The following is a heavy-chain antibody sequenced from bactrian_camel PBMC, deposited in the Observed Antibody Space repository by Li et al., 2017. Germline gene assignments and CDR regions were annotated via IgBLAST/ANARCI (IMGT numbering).Heavy chain of an antibody. CDR3: AAVHPYFPVVPFATSDPAEYNY. Sequence: QLVESGGGSVQPGGSLRLSRTASGFTFSSYDMSWVRQAPGRGLEWVSSIHTGDGTTNSADSVKGRFTISRDNTKNMLYLQMNSLKSEDTAMYYCAAVHPYFPVVPFATSDPAEYNYWGQGTQVTVS. CDR1: GFTFSSYD. V-gene: IGHV3-2*01. D-gene: IGHD1*01. CDR2: IHTGDGTT. J-gene: IGHJ4*01.